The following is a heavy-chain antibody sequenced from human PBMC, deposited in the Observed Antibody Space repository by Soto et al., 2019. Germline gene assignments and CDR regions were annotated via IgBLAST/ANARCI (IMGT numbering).Heavy chain of an antibody. CDR3: ARDRKKYDILTGYSSGWFDP. CDR1: GGSISSSNW. V-gene: IGHV4-4*02. Sequence: PSETLSLTCAVSGGSISSSNWWSWVRQPPGKGLEWIGEIYHSGSTNYNPSLKSRVTISVDKSKNQFSLKLSSVTAADTAVYYCARDRKKYDILTGYSSGWFDPWGQGTLVTVSS. D-gene: IGHD3-9*01. CDR2: IYHSGST. J-gene: IGHJ5*02.